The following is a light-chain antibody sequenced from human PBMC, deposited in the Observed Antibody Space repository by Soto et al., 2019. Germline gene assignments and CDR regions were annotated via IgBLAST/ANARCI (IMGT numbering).Light chain of an antibody. CDR1: SSDVGGYNY. Sequence: QSALTQPASVSGSPGQSITISCTGTSSDVGGYNYVSWYQQHPGKAPKLIIYEVTHRPSGVSSRFYGTRSGNTASLTISGLQAEDDDDYYCKSRTSRNTLVFGGGTKLTVL. V-gene: IGLV2-14*01. CDR2: EVT. J-gene: IGLJ3*02. CDR3: KSRTSRNTLV.